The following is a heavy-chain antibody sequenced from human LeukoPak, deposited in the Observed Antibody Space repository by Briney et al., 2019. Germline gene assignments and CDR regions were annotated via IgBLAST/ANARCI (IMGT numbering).Heavy chain of an antibody. CDR2: ISKDGSDT. Sequence: GGSLRLSCAASGFRFSDYWMHWVRQAPGKGPEWLSRISKDGSDTVYADSAKGRFTASRDNAKNTVYLQETNLRPEDTAVYFCARGGYSGSYYRFSWGQGTLVTVAS. J-gene: IGHJ4*02. CDR1: GFRFSDYW. D-gene: IGHD6-6*01. CDR3: ARGGYSGSYYRFS. V-gene: IGHV3-74*01.